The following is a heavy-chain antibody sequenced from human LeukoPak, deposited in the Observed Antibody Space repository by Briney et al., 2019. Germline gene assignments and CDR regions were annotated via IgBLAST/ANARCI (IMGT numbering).Heavy chain of an antibody. V-gene: IGHV3-33*01. CDR2: IWYDGSNK. CDR3: ARARGDCSGGSCYLLYY. CDR1: GFTFSSYG. D-gene: IGHD2-15*01. J-gene: IGHJ4*02. Sequence: GGSLRLSCAASGFTFSSYGMHWVRQAPGKGLEWVAVIWYDGSNKYYADSVKGRFTISRDNSKNTLYLQMNSLRAEDAAVYYCARARGDCSGGSCYLLYYWGQGTLVTVSS.